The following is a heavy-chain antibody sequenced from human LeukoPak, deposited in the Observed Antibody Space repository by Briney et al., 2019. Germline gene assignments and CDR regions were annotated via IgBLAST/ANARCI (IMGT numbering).Heavy chain of an antibody. D-gene: IGHD3-16*01. CDR2: MNQDGSAK. J-gene: IGHJ6*02. CDR3: ATYTHWVAGDV. V-gene: IGHV3-7*01. Sequence: GGSLRLSCAASGFTFSDSWMSWVRQAPGKGLEGVANMNQDGSAKGYVDSVKGRFTISRDNARNFLYLQMSSLRPEDRAVYYCATYTHWVAGDVWGQGTTVTVSS. CDR1: GFTFSDSW.